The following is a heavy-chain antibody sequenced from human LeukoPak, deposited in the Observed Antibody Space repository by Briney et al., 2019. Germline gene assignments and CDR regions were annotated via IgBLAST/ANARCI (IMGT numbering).Heavy chain of an antibody. CDR1: GFTFSSDA. CDR3: AKTGLYYYDSSGRRDY. V-gene: IGHV3-23*01. J-gene: IGHJ4*02. Sequence: GGSLRLSCAASGFTFSSDAMSWVRQAPGKGLEWVLAISGSGGSTYYADSVKGRFTISRDNSKNTLYLQMNSLRAEDTAVYYCAKTGLYYYDSSGRRDYWGQGTLVTVSS. CDR2: ISGSGGST. D-gene: IGHD3-22*01.